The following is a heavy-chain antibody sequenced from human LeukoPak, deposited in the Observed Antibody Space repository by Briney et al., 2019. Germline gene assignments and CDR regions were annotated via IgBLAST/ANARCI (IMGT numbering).Heavy chain of an antibody. CDR1: GGSISSYY. CDR2: IYYSGST. V-gene: IGHV4-59*01. Sequence: SETLSLTCTVSGGSISSYYWSWFRQPPGKGLEWIGHIYYSGSTNYNPSLKSRVTISVDTSKNQISLKLSSVTAADTAVYHCARLAYCGADCYLPDYWGQGTLVTVS. CDR3: ARLAYCGADCYLPDY. D-gene: IGHD2-21*02. J-gene: IGHJ4*02.